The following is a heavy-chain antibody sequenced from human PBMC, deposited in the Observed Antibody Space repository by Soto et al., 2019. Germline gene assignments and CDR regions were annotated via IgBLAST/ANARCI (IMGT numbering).Heavy chain of an antibody. Sequence: PGGSLRLSCAASGFTFSNDWMNWVRQGPGKGLEWVSRIISGGTRVTYADSVKGRFTIARDNAKNTLYLEMHSLTAEDTAVYYCARKRTSKGGMDVWGQGTTVTVSS. J-gene: IGHJ6*02. CDR3: ARKRTSKGGMDV. CDR2: IISGGTRV. CDR1: GFTFSNDW. V-gene: IGHV3-74*01.